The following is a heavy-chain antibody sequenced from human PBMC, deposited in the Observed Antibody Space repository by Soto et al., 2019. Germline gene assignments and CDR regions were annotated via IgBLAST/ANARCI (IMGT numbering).Heavy chain of an antibody. J-gene: IGHJ4*02. CDR1: GGTFSRHA. CDR2: IIPIFDTA. CDR3: AKGDYRFGERAY. D-gene: IGHD3-10*01. Sequence: QVQLVQSGAEVKKPGSSVKVSCKAPGGTFSRHAISWVRQAPGQGLEWMGGIIPIFDTADYAQNFQGRVTITADKATDTADMELTRLRSEDTAVYYCAKGDYRFGERAYWGQGTLVTVSS. V-gene: IGHV1-69*06.